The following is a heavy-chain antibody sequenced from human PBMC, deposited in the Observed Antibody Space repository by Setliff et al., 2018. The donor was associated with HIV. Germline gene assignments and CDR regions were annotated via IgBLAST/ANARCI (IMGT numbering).Heavy chain of an antibody. J-gene: IGHJ4*02. D-gene: IGHD6-19*01. CDR3: VCRTVVAGKGLPPDS. Sequence: SVKVSCKASGGTFSSSSFSWVRQAPGQGVEWMGGIIPILSMTSYAQKFQGRATITADISTSTAYLELSSLRSEDTALFYCVCRTVVAGKGLPPDSWGQGTLVTVSS. CDR2: IIPILSMT. V-gene: IGHV1-69*10. CDR1: GGTFSSSS.